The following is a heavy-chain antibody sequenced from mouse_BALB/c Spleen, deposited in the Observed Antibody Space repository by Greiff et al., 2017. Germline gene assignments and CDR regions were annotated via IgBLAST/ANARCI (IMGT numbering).Heavy chain of an antibody. CDR2: ISSGSSTI. CDR1: GFTFSSFG. J-gene: IGHJ3*01. V-gene: IGHV5-17*02. D-gene: IGHD2-1*01. CDR3: ARYEGNYVFAY. Sequence: EVMLVESGGGLVQPGGSRKLSCAASGFTFSSFGMHWVRQAPEKGLEWVAYISSGSSTIYYADTVKGRFTISRDNPKNTLFLQMTSLRSEDTAMYYCARYEGNYVFAYWGQGTLVTVSA.